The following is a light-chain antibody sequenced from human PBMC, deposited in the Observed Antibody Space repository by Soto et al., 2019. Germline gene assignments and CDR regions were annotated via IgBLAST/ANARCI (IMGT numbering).Light chain of an antibody. J-gene: IGKJ1*01. CDR3: QQYSSSRT. CDR1: QTVSSNY. V-gene: IGKV3-20*01. CDR2: GAS. Sequence: EIVLTQSPGTLSLSPGERATLSCRASQTVSSNYLAWYQQKSGQAPRLLIYGASSRATGIPDRFSGSGSGTDFTLNISRLEPEDFAVYYCQQYSSSRTFGQGTKVEI.